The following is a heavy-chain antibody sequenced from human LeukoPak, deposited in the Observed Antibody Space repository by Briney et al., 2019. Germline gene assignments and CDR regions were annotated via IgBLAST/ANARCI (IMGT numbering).Heavy chain of an antibody. CDR1: GFTFSSYG. V-gene: IGHV3-30*03. D-gene: IGHD3-22*01. J-gene: IGHJ3*02. CDR3: ARPKTYYYDSSGYFDAFDI. CDR2: ISYDGSNK. Sequence: GGSLRLPCAASGFTFSSYGMHWVRQAPGKGLEWVAVISYDGSNKYYADSVKGRFTISRDNSKNTLYLQMNSLRAEDTAVYYCARPKTYYYDSSGYFDAFDIWGQGTMVTVSS.